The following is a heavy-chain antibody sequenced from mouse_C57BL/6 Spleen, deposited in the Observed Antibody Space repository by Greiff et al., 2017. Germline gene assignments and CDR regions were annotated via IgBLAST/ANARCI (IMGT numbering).Heavy chain of an antibody. V-gene: IGHV3-6*01. J-gene: IGHJ3*01. CDR1: GYSITSGYY. Sequence: EVKLMESGPGLVKPSQSLSLTCSVTGYSITSGYYWNWIRQFPGNKLEWMGYISYDGSNNYNPSLKNRISITRDTSKNQFFLKLNSVTTEDTATYYWARAGDYDAWFAYWGQGTLVTVSA. D-gene: IGHD2-4*01. CDR2: ISYDGSN. CDR3: ARAGDYDAWFAY.